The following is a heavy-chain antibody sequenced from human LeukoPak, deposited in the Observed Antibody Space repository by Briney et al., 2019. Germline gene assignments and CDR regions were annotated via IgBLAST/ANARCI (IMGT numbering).Heavy chain of an antibody. CDR2: IYTSGST. V-gene: IGHV4-61*02. J-gene: IGHJ4*02. CDR3: ATLGYSYGTDY. Sequence: SQTLSLTCTVSGDSISSGNYYWTWIRQPAGKGLEWIGRIYTSGSTNYNPTLKSRVTISVDTSKNQFSLKLSSVTAADTAVYYCATLGYSYGTDYWGQGTLVTVSS. D-gene: IGHD5-18*01. CDR1: GDSISSGNYY.